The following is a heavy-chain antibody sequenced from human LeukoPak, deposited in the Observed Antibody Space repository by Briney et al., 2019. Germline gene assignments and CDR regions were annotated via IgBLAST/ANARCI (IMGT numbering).Heavy chain of an antibody. V-gene: IGHV3-9*01. CDR2: ISWNSGSI. CDR3: AKDRIPSTYYDFWSGYSSFDY. D-gene: IGHD3-3*01. J-gene: IGHJ4*02. Sequence: GRSLGLSCAASGFTFDDYAMHWVRQAPGKGLEWVSGISWNSGSIGYADSVKGRFTISRDNAKNSLYLQMNSLRAEDTALYYCAKDRIPSTYYDFWSGYSSFDYWGQGTLVTVSS. CDR1: GFTFDDYA.